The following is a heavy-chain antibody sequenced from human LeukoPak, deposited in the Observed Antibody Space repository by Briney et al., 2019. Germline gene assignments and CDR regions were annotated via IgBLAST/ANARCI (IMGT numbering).Heavy chain of an antibody. CDR1: GYSFTSYW. CDR2: IYPDDSDT. Sequence: GESLKISCKGSGYSFTSYWIGWVRQMPGKGLEWMGIIYPDDSDTKYSPSFQGQVTISADKSISTAYLQWSNLKASDTAMYYCARRGSGGYDPIDYWGQGTLVTVSS. J-gene: IGHJ4*02. CDR3: ARRGSGGYDPIDY. V-gene: IGHV5-51*01. D-gene: IGHD5-12*01.